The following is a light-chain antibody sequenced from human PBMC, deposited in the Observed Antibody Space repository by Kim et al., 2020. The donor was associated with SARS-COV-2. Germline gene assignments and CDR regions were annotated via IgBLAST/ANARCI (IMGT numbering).Light chain of an antibody. V-gene: IGLV3-1*01. Sequence: SYELTQPPSVSVSPGQTASITCSGDKLGDKYASWYQQKPGQSPVVVIFRDNRRPSGIPERFSASNSGNTATLTISGTQAMDEADYYCQAWDSSIYVFGTGTKVTVL. CDR2: RDN. CDR1: KLGDKY. J-gene: IGLJ1*01. CDR3: QAWDSSIYV.